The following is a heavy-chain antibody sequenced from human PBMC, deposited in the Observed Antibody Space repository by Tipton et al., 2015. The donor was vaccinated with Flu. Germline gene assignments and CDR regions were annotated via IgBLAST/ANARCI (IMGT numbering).Heavy chain of an antibody. CDR2: ISGSADST. CDR1: GFTSSSYA. Sequence: SLRLSCAASGFTSSSYAISWVRQPPGKGLEWVSTISGSADSTYYADSVKGRFAISRDNSKNTVYLQMNSLRAEDTAVYYCARILIYCDGGTCRQDYWGQGTLVTVSS. CDR3: ARILIYCDGGTCRQDY. V-gene: IGHV3-23*01. D-gene: IGHD2-15*01. J-gene: IGHJ4*02.